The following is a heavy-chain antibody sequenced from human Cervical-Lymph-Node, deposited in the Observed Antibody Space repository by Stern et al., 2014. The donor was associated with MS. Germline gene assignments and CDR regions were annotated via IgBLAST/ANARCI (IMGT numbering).Heavy chain of an antibody. V-gene: IGHV3-9*01. D-gene: IGHD7-27*01. CDR3: AKDLKLGIVGTPYLDL. Sequence: QLVESGGGLVQPGRSLRLSCAASGFTFDDYAMHWVRQAPGKGLEWVSNISWDSGGEGYADSVKGRFTISRGNAKISLFLQMNSLRPEDTALYYCAKDLKLGIVGTPYLDLWGRGTLVTVSS. CDR2: ISWDSGGE. CDR1: GFTFDDYA. J-gene: IGHJ2*01.